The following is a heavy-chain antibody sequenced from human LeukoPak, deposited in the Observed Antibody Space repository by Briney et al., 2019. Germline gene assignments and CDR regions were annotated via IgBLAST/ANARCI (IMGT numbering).Heavy chain of an antibody. D-gene: IGHD6-19*01. CDR3: ASLYSSGWRHAFDI. Sequence: SETLSLTCTVSGGFISSSSYYWGWIRQPPGKGLEWIGSIYYSGSTYYNPSLKSRVTISVDTSKNQFSLKLSSVTAADTAVYYCASLYSSGWRHAFDIWGQGTMVTVSS. V-gene: IGHV4-39*07. CDR2: IYYSGST. CDR1: GGFISSSSYY. J-gene: IGHJ3*02.